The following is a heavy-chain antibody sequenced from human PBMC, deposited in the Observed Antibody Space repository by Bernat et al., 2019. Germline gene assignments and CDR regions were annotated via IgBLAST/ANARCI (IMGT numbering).Heavy chain of an antibody. J-gene: IGHJ4*02. D-gene: IGHD6-19*01. V-gene: IGHV4-59*01. CDR2: IYYSGST. Sequence: QVQLQESGPGLVKPSETLSLTCTVSGGSISSYYWSWIRQPPGKGLEWIGYIYYSGSTNYNPSLKSRVTISVDTSKNQFSLKLSSVTAADTAVYYCARASSGWSSAFDYWGQGTLVTVSS. CDR3: ARASSGWSSAFDY. CDR1: GGSISSYY.